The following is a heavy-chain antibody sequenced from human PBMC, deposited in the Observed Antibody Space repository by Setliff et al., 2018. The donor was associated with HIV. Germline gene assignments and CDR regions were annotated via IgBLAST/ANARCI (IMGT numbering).Heavy chain of an antibody. CDR1: GYTFINYG. J-gene: IGHJ4*02. V-gene: IGHV1-18*01. CDR2: ISVYNGNT. Sequence: ASVKVSCKTSGYTFINYGIHWVRPAPGQGLEWMGWISVYNGNTNYAEKFQGRVTMTKDTSTSTAYMDLRSLRADDTALYYCARVPRTGPLDYWGQGTLVTVSS. CDR3: ARVPRTGPLDY.